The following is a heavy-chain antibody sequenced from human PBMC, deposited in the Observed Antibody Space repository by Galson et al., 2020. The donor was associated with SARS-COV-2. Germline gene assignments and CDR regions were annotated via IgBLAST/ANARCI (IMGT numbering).Heavy chain of an antibody. D-gene: IGHD3-3*01. V-gene: IGHV3-30*18. CDR1: GFTFSSYG. J-gene: IGHJ4*02. CDR2: ISYDGSNK. Sequence: GGSLRLSCAASGFTFSSYGIHWVRQAPGKGLEWVAAISYDGSNKYYADSVKGRITISRDNSKNALFLQMRSLRPEDTAVYYCAKDQQIWSHDYYFGSWGQGTMVTVSS. CDR3: AKDQQIWSHDYYFGS.